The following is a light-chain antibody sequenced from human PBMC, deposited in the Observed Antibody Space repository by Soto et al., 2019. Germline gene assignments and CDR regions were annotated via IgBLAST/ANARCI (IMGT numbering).Light chain of an antibody. J-gene: IGKJ1*01. CDR1: QTIMTY. CDR2: AAS. Sequence: DIQMTQSPSALSGSVGGEVTITFLASQTIMTYLNWYQLKPGKPPRLLIYAASSLQSGVPSRFSGSGSGTDFTLTISSLQPEDFATYSRQQSYNSPQTFGRGTKVDIK. V-gene: IGKV1-39*01. CDR3: QQSYNSPQT.